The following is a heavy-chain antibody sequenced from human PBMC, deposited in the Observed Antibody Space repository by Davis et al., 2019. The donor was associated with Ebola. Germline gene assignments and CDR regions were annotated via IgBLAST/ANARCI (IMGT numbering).Heavy chain of an antibody. CDR2: IYHSGST. J-gene: IGHJ3*02. Sequence: MPSETLSLTCAVYGGSFSGYYWSWIRQPPGKGLEWIGEIYHSGSTNYNPSLKSRVTISVDKSKNQFSLKLSAVTAADTAVYYCARDNIVATTNDAFDIWGQGTMVTVSS. V-gene: IGHV4-34*01. CDR1: GGSFSGYY. D-gene: IGHD5-12*01. CDR3: ARDNIVATTNDAFDI.